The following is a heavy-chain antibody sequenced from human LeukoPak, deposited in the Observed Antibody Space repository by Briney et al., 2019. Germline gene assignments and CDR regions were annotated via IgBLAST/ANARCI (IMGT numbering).Heavy chain of an antibody. CDR3: ARDRLMYDILTELGWFDP. Sequence: ASVKVSCKASGYTFTSYYMHWVRQAPGQGLEWMGIINPSGGSTSYAQKFQGRVTMTRDTSTSTVYMELSSLRSEDTAVYYCARDRLMYDILTELGWFDPWGQGTLLTVSS. V-gene: IGHV1-46*01. J-gene: IGHJ5*02. CDR1: GYTFTSYY. D-gene: IGHD3-9*01. CDR2: INPSGGST.